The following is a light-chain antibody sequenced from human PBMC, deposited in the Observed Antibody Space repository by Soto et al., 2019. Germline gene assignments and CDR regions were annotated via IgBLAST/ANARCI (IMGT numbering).Light chain of an antibody. CDR1: QSISSW. J-gene: IGKJ1*01. CDR2: DAS. Sequence: DIQMTQSPSTLSASVGDRVTITCRASQSISSWLAWYQQKPGKAPKLLIYDASSLESGVPSRFSGSGSGTEFTLTISSLQPDDFATYYCQQYNIAPSWTFGQGTKVEIK. V-gene: IGKV1-5*01. CDR3: QQYNIAPSWT.